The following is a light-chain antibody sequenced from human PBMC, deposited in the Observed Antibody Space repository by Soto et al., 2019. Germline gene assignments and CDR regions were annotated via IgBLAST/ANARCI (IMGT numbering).Light chain of an antibody. CDR3: SSYAGSSNV. J-gene: IGLJ1*01. V-gene: IGLV2-8*01. CDR2: EVN. CDR1: ISDVGGYNY. Sequence: QSLLTQPPSASGSRGQSVAMSCTGTISDVGGYNYVSWYQQHPGKAPKLMIYEVNKRPSGVPDRFSGYKSGNTASLTVSGLQAEDEADYYCSSYAGSSNVFGTGTKVTVL.